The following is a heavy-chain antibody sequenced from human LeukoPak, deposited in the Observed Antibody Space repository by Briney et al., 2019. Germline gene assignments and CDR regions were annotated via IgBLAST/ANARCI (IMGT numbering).Heavy chain of an antibody. J-gene: IGHJ4*02. CDR1: GGSIGSYY. D-gene: IGHD5-18*01. V-gene: IGHV4-59*01. CDR2: IYDSGST. Sequence: SETLSLTCTVSGGSIGSYYWSWIRQPPGKGLEWIGYIYDSGSTNYNPSLKSRVTISVDTSKNQFSLKLSSVTAADTAVYYCARSGYSYGSPFDYWGQGTLVTVSS. CDR3: ARSGYSYGSPFDY.